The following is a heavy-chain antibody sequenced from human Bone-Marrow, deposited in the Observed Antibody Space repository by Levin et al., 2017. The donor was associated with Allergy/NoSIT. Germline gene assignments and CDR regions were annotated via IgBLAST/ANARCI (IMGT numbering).Heavy chain of an antibody. CDR3: AKDLLGALDSFDS. V-gene: IGHV3-30*18. CDR1: GFTFSGNG. J-gene: IGHJ4*02. D-gene: IGHD2-2*03. Sequence: GESLKISCVASGFTFSGNGMHWVRQTPGKGLEWLAAVSYDGSNEYYADSVKGRFTISRDNSKNTLFLQMNSLRAEDTAVYYCAKDLLGALDSFDSWGQGTLVTVSS. CDR2: VSYDGSNE.